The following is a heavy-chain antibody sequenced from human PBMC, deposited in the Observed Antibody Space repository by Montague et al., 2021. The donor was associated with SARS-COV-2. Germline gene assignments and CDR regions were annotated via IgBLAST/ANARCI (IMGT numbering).Heavy chain of an antibody. CDR2: ISGFGGGT. CDR3: AKSFSGTRNWFDI. D-gene: IGHD1-14*01. J-gene: IGHJ5*02. Sequence: SLRLPCAASGFIFTNYGMNWVRRAPGKGLESVAGISGFGGGTYYSDSVKGRFTISRATSNSTLFLRMDGLRAEDTAIYYCAKSFSGTRNWFDIWGQGTLVTVSS. V-gene: IGHV3-23*01. CDR1: GFIFTNYG.